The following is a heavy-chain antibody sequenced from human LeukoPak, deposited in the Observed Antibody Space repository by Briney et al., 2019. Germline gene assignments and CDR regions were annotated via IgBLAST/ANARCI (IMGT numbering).Heavy chain of an antibody. J-gene: IGHJ4*02. Sequence: PGGSLRLSCAASGFTFINYGMHWVRQAPGKGLDWVAVIWYDGSYKYYEDSVKGRFTISRDNSKNTLYLQMNSLRAEDTAIYYCAKVVQYTASTGTGLDYWGQGTLVTVSS. D-gene: IGHD6-13*01. V-gene: IGHV3-33*06. CDR3: AKVVQYTASTGTGLDY. CDR2: IWYDGSYK. CDR1: GFTFINYG.